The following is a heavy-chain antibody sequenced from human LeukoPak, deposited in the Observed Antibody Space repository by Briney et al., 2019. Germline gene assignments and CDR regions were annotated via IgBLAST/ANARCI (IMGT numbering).Heavy chain of an antibody. CDR3: ARDGSGSYNWFDP. CDR2: IYYSGST. CDR1: GGSFSSGSYY. D-gene: IGHD3-10*01. J-gene: IGHJ5*02. Sequence: SETLSLTCTVSGGSFSSGSYYWSWIRQPPGKGLEWIGYIYYSGSTNYNPSLKSRVTISVDTSKNQFSLKLSSVTAADTAVYYCARDGSGSYNWFDPWGQGTLVTVSS. V-gene: IGHV4-61*01.